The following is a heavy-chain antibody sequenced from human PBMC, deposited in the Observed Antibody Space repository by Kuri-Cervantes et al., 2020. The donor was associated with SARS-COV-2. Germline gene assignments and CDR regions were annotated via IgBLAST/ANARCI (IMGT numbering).Heavy chain of an antibody. V-gene: IGHV1-2*02. D-gene: IGHD3-3*01. CDR1: GYTFTDYY. Sequence: GESLKISCKASGYTFTDYYLHWVRQAPGQGLEWVGWINPDTGYTNYAQKFQGRVTMTRDTSISTAYMEMSRLRSDDTAVYYCARASNDFWSGNYFDYWGQGPLVTVSS. J-gene: IGHJ4*02. CDR3: ARASNDFWSGNYFDY. CDR2: INPDTGYT.